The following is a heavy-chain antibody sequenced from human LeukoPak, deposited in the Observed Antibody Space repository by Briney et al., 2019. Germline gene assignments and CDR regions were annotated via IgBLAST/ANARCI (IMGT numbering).Heavy chain of an antibody. Sequence: ASVKVSCKASGGTFSSYAISWVRQAPGQGLEWMGGIIPIFGTANYAQKFQGRVTITADESTSTAYMELSSLRSEDTAVHYCARAKDEYYYYGMDVWGQGTTVTVSS. V-gene: IGHV1-69*13. CDR1: GGTFSSYA. D-gene: IGHD2-15*01. CDR2: IIPIFGTA. J-gene: IGHJ6*02. CDR3: ARAKDEYYYYGMDV.